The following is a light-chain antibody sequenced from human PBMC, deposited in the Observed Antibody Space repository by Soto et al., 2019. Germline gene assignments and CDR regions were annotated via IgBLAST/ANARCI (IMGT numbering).Light chain of an antibody. Sequence: IEMTQSPSALSASAGDRVTITCHASQDIKNYVIWYQQKPGRGPKLLIYDAASLGTGVSSRFSGSGSGTEFTLTISSLQPEDVATYYCQQFDSVPCTFGQGTKLEIK. J-gene: IGKJ2*02. CDR1: QDIKNY. CDR2: DAA. CDR3: QQFDSVPCT. V-gene: IGKV1-33*01.